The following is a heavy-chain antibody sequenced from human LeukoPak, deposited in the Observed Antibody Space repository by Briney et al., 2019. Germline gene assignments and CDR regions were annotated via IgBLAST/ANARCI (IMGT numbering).Heavy chain of an antibody. Sequence: SQTLSLTCAISGDSVSSNSAAWNWIRQSPSRGLEWLGRTYYRSKWYNDYAVSVKSRITINPDTSKNQFSLQLNSVTPEDTAVYYCARDRGTSSGWYYYYGMDVWGQGTTVTVSS. CDR1: GDSVSSNSAA. J-gene: IGHJ6*02. D-gene: IGHD6-19*01. CDR2: TYYRSKWYN. V-gene: IGHV6-1*01. CDR3: ARDRGTSSGWYYYYGMDV.